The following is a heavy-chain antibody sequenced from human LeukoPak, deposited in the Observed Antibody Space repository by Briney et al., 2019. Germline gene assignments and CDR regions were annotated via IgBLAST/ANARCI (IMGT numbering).Heavy chain of an antibody. CDR3: ARGGMFLQLWQLDY. Sequence: SETLSLTCAVYGGSFSGYYWSWIRQPPGKGLEWIGEINHSGSTNYNPSLKSRVTISVDTSKNQFSLKLSSVTAADTAVYYCARGGMFLQLWQLDYWGQGTLVTVSS. J-gene: IGHJ4*02. CDR2: INHSGST. CDR1: GGSFSGYY. D-gene: IGHD5-18*01. V-gene: IGHV4-34*01.